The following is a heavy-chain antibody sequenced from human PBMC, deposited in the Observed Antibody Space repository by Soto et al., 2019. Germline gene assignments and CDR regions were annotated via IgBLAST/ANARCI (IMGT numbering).Heavy chain of an antibody. Sequence: QERLVQSGAEVRKPGSSVKVSCKVTGGTSTRYAINWVRQAPGQGLEWMGGIVPTFGTSKYAQKFQGGVTLTADTSTNIAYMELRSLRAEDTAVYYCTRGSEYDFWSGYLWGQGTLVSVSS. CDR1: GGTSTRYA. CDR2: IVPTFGTS. J-gene: IGHJ4*02. V-gene: IGHV1-69*06. D-gene: IGHD3-3*01. CDR3: TRGSEYDFWSGYL.